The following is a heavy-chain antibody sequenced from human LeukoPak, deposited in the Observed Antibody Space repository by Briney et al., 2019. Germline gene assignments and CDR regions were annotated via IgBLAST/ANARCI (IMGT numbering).Heavy chain of an antibody. J-gene: IGHJ4*02. V-gene: IGHV4-59*01. CDR1: GGSISSYS. CDR3: ARDYGGKSDY. Sequence: PSETLSLTCTVSGGSISSYSWSWIRQPPGKGLEWIGYIYYSGSTNYNPSLKSRVTISVDTSKNQFSLKLSSVTAADTAVYYCARDYGGKSDYWGQGTLVTVSS. CDR2: IYYSGST. D-gene: IGHD4-23*01.